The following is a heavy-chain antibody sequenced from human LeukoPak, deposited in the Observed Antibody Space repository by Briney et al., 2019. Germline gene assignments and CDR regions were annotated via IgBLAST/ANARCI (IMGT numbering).Heavy chain of an antibody. J-gene: IGHJ4*02. CDR2: VKTKSEDGAR. CDR3: ARGDSSGWGLDY. CDR1: GFTVSDVW. D-gene: IGHD6-19*01. V-gene: IGHV3-15*01. Sequence: GGSLRLSCEVSGFTVSDVWMSWVRQAPGKGLEWVGRVKTKSEDGARDYAAPVKGRFTISRDDSKNSLYLQMNSLKTEDTAVYYCARGDSSGWGLDYWGLGTLVTVSS.